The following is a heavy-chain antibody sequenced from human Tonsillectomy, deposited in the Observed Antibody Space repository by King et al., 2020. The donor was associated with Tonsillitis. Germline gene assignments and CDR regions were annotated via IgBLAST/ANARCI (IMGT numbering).Heavy chain of an antibody. J-gene: IGHJ6*02. CDR1: GYTFTSYG. CDR2: ISAYNGNT. CDR3: ARDRTYYDFWSGYYDYYYYYYGMDV. D-gene: IGHD3-3*01. Sequence: VQLVQSGAEVKKPGASVKVSCKASGYTFTSYGISWVRQAPGQGLEWMGWISAYNGNTNYAQKLQGRVTMTTDTSTSKAYMELRSLRSDDTAVYYCARDRTYYDFWSGYYDYYYYYYGMDVWGQGTTVTVSS. V-gene: IGHV1-18*04.